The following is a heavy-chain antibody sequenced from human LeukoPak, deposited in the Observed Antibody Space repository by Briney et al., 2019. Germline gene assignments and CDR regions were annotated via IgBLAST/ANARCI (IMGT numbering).Heavy chain of an antibody. CDR1: GFTFSNYV. CDR2: ISENGGGA. J-gene: IGHJ4*02. V-gene: IGHV3-23*01. CDR3: AKRTGVTELHFDH. D-gene: IGHD1-7*01. Sequence: GGSLRLSCAASGFTFSNYVMGWVRQAQGKGLEWVSAISENGGGADCADSVRGRFTISRDNSQNTMYQQMNSLRAEDTAVYYCAKRTGVTELHFDHWGQGTLVTVSS.